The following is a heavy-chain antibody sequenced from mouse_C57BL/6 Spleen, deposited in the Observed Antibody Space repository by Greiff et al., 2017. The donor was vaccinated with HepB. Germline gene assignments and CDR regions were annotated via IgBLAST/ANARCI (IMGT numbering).Heavy chain of an antibody. V-gene: IGHV5-9*01. CDR1: GFTFSSYT. J-gene: IGHJ4*01. D-gene: IGHD6-1*01. Sequence: EVMLVESGGGLVKPGGSLKLSCAASGFTFSSYTMSWVRQTPEKRLEWVATISGGGGNTYYPDSVKGRFTISRDNAKNTLYLQMSSLRSEDTALYYCARPPLAMDYWGQGTSVTVSS. CDR2: ISGGGGNT. CDR3: ARPPLAMDY.